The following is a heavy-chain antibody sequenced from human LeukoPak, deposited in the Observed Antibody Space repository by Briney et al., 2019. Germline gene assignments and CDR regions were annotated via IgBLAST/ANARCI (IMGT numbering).Heavy chain of an antibody. CDR3: ARSSSTFDY. CDR1: EFTSSDYY. J-gene: IGHJ4*02. CDR2: ISSSGSTI. Sequence: PGGSLRFSCAAPEFTSSDYYISWIRQAQGKGLEWVSYISSSGSTIYYADSVKGRFTISRDNAKNSLYLQMNSLRAEDTAVYYCARSSSTFDYWGQGTLVTVSS. D-gene: IGHD1-1*01. V-gene: IGHV3-11*01.